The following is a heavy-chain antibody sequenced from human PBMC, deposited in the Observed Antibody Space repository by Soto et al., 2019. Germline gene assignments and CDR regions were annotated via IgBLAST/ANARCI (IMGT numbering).Heavy chain of an antibody. Sequence: PGGSLSLSCTASGFTISSCWLNWVCQATGKGLECVANINQDTSYKSYVDSVKGRFTTSRHNAKNLLFLQMTGLRADETAVYYCARGISTPGIDFWGQGTLVTVSS. J-gene: IGHJ4*02. CDR1: GFTISSCW. CDR3: ARGISTPGIDF. V-gene: IGHV3-7*03. CDR2: INQDTSYK. D-gene: IGHD2-15*01.